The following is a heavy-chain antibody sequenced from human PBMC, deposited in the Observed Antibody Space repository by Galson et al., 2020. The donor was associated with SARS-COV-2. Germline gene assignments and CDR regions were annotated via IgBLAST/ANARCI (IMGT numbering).Heavy chain of an antibody. CDR1: GFSLSTSGMC. CDR3: ARIYYGPYYYYSGMDV. D-gene: IGHD3-10*01. Sequence: SGPTLVKPTQTLTLTCTFSGFSLSTSGMCVSWIRQPPGKALEWLALIDWDDDKYYSTSLKTRLTISKDTSKNQVVLTMTNMDPVDTATYYCARIYYGPYYYYSGMDVWGQGTTVTVSS. V-gene: IGHV2-70*01. CDR2: IDWDDDK. J-gene: IGHJ6*02.